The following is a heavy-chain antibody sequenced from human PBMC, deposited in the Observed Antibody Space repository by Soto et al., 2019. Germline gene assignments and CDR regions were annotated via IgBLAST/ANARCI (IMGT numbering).Heavy chain of an antibody. V-gene: IGHV3-11*06. CDR2: ISSGSSYT. Sequence: GGALRLSCAASGLIFSDYYMGWIRQAPGKGLEWISLISSGSSYTNYADSVKGRFTISRDNAKNSLYLQMNSLRADDAAVYFCARIFVVITATLDAFDVWGQGTKVTVSS. CDR3: ARIFVVITATLDAFDV. CDR1: GLIFSDYY. D-gene: IGHD2-15*01. J-gene: IGHJ3*01.